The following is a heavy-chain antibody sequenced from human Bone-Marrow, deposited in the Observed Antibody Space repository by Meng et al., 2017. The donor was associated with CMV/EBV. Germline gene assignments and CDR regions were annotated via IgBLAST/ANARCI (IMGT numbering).Heavy chain of an antibody. CDR1: GYTFTSYD. V-gene: IGHV1-8*01. Sequence: ASVKVSCKASGYTFTSYDINWVRQATGQGLEWMGWMNPNSGNTGYAQKFQGRVTMTRNTSISTAYMELSSLRSEDTAVYYCARGRYCSSTSCYYYYGMDVWRQGTTVTVSS. CDR2: MNPNSGNT. CDR3: ARGRYCSSTSCYYYYGMDV. D-gene: IGHD2-2*01. J-gene: IGHJ6*02.